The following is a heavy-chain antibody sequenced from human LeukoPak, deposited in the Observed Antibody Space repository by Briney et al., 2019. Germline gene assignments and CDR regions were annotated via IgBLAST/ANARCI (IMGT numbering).Heavy chain of an antibody. CDR2: INSDGSST. CDR3: VATYLYAMDV. D-gene: IGHD2-2*02. CDR1: GFTFSNYW. V-gene: IGHV3-74*01. J-gene: IGHJ6*04. Sequence: GGSLRLSCVASGFTFSNYWMHWVRQAPGKGPVWISRINSDGSSTSYADSVKGRVTISRDNAKNTLYLQMNSPRAEDTAVYYCVATYLYAMDVWGKGTTVTVSS.